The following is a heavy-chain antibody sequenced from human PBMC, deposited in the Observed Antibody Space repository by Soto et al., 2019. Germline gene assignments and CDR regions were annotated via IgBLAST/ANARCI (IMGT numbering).Heavy chain of an antibody. V-gene: IGHV3-33*01. CDR1: GFTFSSYG. CDR2: IWYDGSNK. D-gene: IGHD3-22*01. CDR3: ARDPAYYDSSGGPDI. Sequence: QVQLVESGGGVVQPGRSLRLSCAASGFTFSSYGMHWVRQAPGKGLAWVAVIWYDGSNKYYADSVKGRFTISRDNSKNTLYLQMNSLRAEDTAVYYCARDPAYYDSSGGPDIWGQGTMVTVSS. J-gene: IGHJ3*02.